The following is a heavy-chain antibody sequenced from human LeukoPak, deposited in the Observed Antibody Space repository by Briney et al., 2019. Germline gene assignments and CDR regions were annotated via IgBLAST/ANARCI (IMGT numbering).Heavy chain of an antibody. J-gene: IGHJ6*02. Sequence: GSLRLSCAASGFTFSSYAMSWVRQAPGKGLEWVSAISGSGGSTYYADSVKGRFTISRDNSKNTLYLQMNSLRAEDTAVYYCARDIGRQLGYYYGMDVWGQGTTVTVSS. CDR3: ARDIGRQLGYYYGMDV. D-gene: IGHD6-6*01. CDR1: GFTFSSYA. CDR2: ISGSGGST. V-gene: IGHV3-23*01.